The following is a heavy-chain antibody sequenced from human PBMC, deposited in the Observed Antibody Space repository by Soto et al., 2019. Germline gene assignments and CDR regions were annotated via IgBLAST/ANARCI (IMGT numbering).Heavy chain of an antibody. J-gene: IGHJ6*02. V-gene: IGHV4-4*07. D-gene: IGHD1-26*01. CDR2: IHTSGST. CDR3: ARASYLGKIYYYYGMDV. Sequence: QVQLQESGPGLVKPSETLSLTCTVSGGSISSYYWSWIRQPAGKGLEWIGRIHTSGSTNYNPSLKSRVTMSVDTSKNQCSLKLSSVTDADTAVYYCARASYLGKIYYYYGMDVWGQGTTVTVSS. CDR1: GGSISSYY.